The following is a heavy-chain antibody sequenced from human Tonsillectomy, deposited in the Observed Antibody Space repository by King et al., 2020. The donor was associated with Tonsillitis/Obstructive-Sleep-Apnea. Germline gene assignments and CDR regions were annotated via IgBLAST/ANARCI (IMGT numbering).Heavy chain of an antibody. D-gene: IGHD2-2*01. Sequence: VQLVESGGGLVQPGGSLRLSCAASGFTFSTYGMSWVRQAPGKGPEWVAVINGSGNSTYYSDSVKGRFIISRDNSKNTLYLQMNSLRNEDTAVYYCAKEHSGGTCCSGNSCTTYGMDVWGQGTTVTVSS. J-gene: IGHJ6*01. V-gene: IGHV3-23*04. CDR3: AKEHSGGTCCSGNSCTTYGMDV. CDR2: INGSGNST. CDR1: GFTFSTYG.